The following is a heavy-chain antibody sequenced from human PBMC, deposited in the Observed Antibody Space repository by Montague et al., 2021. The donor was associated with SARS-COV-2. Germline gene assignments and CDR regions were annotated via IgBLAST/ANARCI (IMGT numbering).Heavy chain of an antibody. D-gene: IGHD3-10*01. V-gene: IGHV3-49*04. J-gene: IGHJ2*01. CDR2: IRSTVYGGTT. CDR3: TRDKTLLWFGELYWYFDL. Sequence: SLRLSCASSGLTFGDYSMSWVRQAPGKGLEWVSFIRSTVYGGTTEYAASVKGRFTISRDDSKSIAYLQMNSLKTEDTAVYYCTRDKTLLWFGELYWYFDLWGRGTLVTVSS. CDR1: GLTFGDYS.